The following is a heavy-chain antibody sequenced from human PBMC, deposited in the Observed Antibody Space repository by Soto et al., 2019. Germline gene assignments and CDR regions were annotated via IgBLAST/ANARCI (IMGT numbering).Heavy chain of an antibody. V-gene: IGHV3-30*03. D-gene: IGHD3-3*01. CDR1: GFTFSNYG. J-gene: IGHJ3*02. CDR2: ISYDGSYK. Sequence: GGSLRLSCAFSGFTFSNYGMYWIRQATGKGLEWVAVISYDGSYKNYADSVRGRFTISRDNSMDTLYLQMDTLRPDDTATYYCVRSYNGYYPGTLDIWGQGIMVTVSS. CDR3: VRSYNGYYPGTLDI.